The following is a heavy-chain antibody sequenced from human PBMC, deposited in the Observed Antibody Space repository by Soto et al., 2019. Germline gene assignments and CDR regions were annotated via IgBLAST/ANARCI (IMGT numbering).Heavy chain of an antibody. D-gene: IGHD3-16*01. CDR2: IYYSGST. J-gene: IGHJ3*02. CDR3: GRVWGGAFVS. Sequence: SETLSLTCTVSGGSISSYYWSWIRQPPGKGLEWIGYIYYSGSTNYNPSLKSRVTISVDTSKNQFSLKLSSVTAADTAVYYCGRVWGGAFVSWGQGTLVTVSS. CDR1: GGSISSYY. V-gene: IGHV4-59*01.